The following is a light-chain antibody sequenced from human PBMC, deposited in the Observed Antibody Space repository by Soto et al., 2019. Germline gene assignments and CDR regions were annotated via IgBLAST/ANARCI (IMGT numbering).Light chain of an antibody. V-gene: IGKV1-39*01. CDR1: QTISHY. CDR3: QQSYSSLIT. CDR2: VAS. Sequence: DIQMTQSPSSLSASAGDRVNITCRASQTISHYLNWYQQKPGQAPKLLIYVASSLQSGVPSRFSGSGSGTDFTLTISSLQPEDFACYYCQQSYSSLITFGQGTRLEIK. J-gene: IGKJ5*01.